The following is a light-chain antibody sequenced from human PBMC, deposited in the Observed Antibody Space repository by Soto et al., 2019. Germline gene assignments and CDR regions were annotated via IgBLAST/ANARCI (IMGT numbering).Light chain of an antibody. V-gene: IGLV1-44*01. Sequence: QSVLTQPPSASGTPGQRVTISCSGSSSNIGSNTVNWYQQLPGTAPKPLIYSNNQRPSGVPDRFSGSKSGTSASLAISGLQSEDEAEYYCAAWDYSLNGGVFGGGTKLTVL. CDR3: AAWDYSLNGGV. CDR2: SNN. CDR1: SSNIGSNT. J-gene: IGLJ3*02.